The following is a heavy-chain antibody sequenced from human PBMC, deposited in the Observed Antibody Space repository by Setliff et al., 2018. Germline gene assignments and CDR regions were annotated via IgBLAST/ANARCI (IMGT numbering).Heavy chain of an antibody. J-gene: IGHJ3*02. CDR2: MNPNSGNT. V-gene: IGHV1-8*01. CDR1: GYTFTSYD. Sequence: ASVKVSCKASGYTFTSYDINWVRQATGQGLEWMGWMNPNSGNTGYAQKFQGRVTMTRNTSISTAYMELSSRRSEDTAVYYCARAGRAVGNAFDIWGQGTMVTVSS. CDR3: ARAGRAVGNAFDI. D-gene: IGHD1-26*01.